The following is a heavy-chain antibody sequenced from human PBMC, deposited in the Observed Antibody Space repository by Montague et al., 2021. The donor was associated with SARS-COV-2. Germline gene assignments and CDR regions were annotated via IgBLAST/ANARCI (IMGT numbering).Heavy chain of an antibody. V-gene: IGHV4-61*02. J-gene: IGHJ5*02. CDR2: ISTTGSP. D-gene: IGHD2-2*01. Sequence: TLSLTCTLSGDSISRNNLYCTWIRQPAGKGLEWIGRISTTGSPEYNPSLKSRVTLSLDTSKNQFSLRLSSVTAADTAMYYCTIEGHITTICSGCPRNWFDPWGQGTLVTVSS. CDR1: GDSISRNNLY. CDR3: TIEGHITTICSGCPRNWFDP.